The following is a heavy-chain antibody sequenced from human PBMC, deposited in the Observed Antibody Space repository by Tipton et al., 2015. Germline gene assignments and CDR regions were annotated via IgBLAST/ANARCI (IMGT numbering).Heavy chain of an antibody. D-gene: IGHD3-3*01. V-gene: IGHV3-7*05. CDR1: GFTFTTFS. CDR3: TTEGPDLWSGYPY. J-gene: IGHJ4*02. CDR2: IKEDGSEK. Sequence: SLRLSCATSGFTFTTFSMTWVRQAPGKGLEWVAYIKEDGSEKYYVDSVRGRFTISRDDARDSVYLQMNSLRGEDTAVYYCTTEGPDLWSGYPYWGQGTLVTVSS.